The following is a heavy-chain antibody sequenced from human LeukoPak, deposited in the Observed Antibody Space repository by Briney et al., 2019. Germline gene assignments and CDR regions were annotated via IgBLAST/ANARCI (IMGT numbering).Heavy chain of an antibody. CDR2: IYYSGST. D-gene: IGHD3-10*01. CDR1: GGSFSGYY. J-gene: IGHJ4*02. Sequence: SETLSLTCAVYGGSFSGYYWSWIRQPPGKGLEGIGSIYYSGSTYYNPSLKSRVTISVDTSKNQFSLKLGSVTAADTAVYYCAREAVDGSGSFFDYWGQGTLVTVSS. CDR3: AREAVDGSGSFFDY. V-gene: IGHV4-34*01.